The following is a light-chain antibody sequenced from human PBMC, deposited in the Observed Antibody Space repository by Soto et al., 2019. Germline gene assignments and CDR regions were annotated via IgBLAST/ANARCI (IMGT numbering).Light chain of an antibody. CDR2: DNS. CDR3: QSYDSSLSGNWV. V-gene: IGLV1-40*01. J-gene: IGLJ3*02. Sequence: QSVLTQPPSVSGAPGQRVTISCTGISSNIGAGYDVNWYQQVPGTAPKLLIYDNSNRPSGVPDRFSGSKSGTSASLAITGLQAEDEADYYCQSYDSSLSGNWVFGGGTKVTVL. CDR1: SSNIGAGYD.